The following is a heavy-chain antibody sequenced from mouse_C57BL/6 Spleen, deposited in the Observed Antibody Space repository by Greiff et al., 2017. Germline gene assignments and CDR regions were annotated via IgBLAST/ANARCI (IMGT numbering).Heavy chain of an antibody. Sequence: QVQLQQSGAELVRPGTSVKVSCKASGYAFTNYLIEWVKQRPGQGLEWIGVINPGSGGTNYNEKFKGKATLTADKSSSTAYMQLSSLTSEDSAVYFCARSPTGRGGRGNFDYWGQGTTLTVSS. V-gene: IGHV1-54*01. J-gene: IGHJ2*01. CDR3: ARSPTGRGGRGNFDY. D-gene: IGHD4-1*02. CDR1: GYAFTNYL. CDR2: INPGSGGT.